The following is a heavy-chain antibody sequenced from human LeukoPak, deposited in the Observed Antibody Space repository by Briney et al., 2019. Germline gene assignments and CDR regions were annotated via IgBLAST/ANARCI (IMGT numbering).Heavy chain of an antibody. J-gene: IGHJ3*02. Sequence: ASVKVSCKASGGTFSSYAISWVRQAPGQGLEWMGGIIPIFGTANYAQKFQGRVTITADESTSTAYTELSSLRSEDTALYYCATTTYYDYVWGSYRYDAFDIWGQGTMVTVSS. CDR1: GGTFSSYA. V-gene: IGHV1-69*13. D-gene: IGHD3-16*02. CDR2: IIPIFGTA. CDR3: ATTTYYDYVWGSYRYDAFDI.